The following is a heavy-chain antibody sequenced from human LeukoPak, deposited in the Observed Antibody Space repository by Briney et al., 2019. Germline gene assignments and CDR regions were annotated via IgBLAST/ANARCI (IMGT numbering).Heavy chain of an antibody. J-gene: IGHJ5*02. V-gene: IGHV4-59*01. Sequence: RPSETLSLTCTVSGGSISSYYWSWLRQPPGKGLEWIGYIHYSGSTNYNPSLKSRVTISVDTSKNQFSLKLSSVTAADTAVYYCASSHYDFWSGLKPNWFDPWGQGTLVTVSS. D-gene: IGHD3-3*01. CDR2: IHYSGST. CDR1: GGSISSYY. CDR3: ASSHYDFWSGLKPNWFDP.